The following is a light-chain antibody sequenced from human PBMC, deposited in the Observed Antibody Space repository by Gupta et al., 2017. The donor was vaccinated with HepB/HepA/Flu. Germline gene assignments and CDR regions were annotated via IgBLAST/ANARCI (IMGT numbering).Light chain of an antibody. V-gene: IGKV3-15*01. J-gene: IGKJ3*01. Sequence: EIVMTQSPATLSVSPGERATLSCRASQSVSSNLAWYQQKPGQAPRLLIYGASTRDTGIPARFSGSGSGTEFTLTISSRQSEDFAVYYCQQYKNWPPGTFGHGTNVDIK. CDR3: QQYKNWPPGT. CDR2: GAS. CDR1: QSVSSN.